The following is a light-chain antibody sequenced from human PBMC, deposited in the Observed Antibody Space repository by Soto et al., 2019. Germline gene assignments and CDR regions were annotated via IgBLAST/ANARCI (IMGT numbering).Light chain of an antibody. Sequence: IQMTQSPSSLSASVVDRVTITFRPSQAISSWLAWYQQKPGKAPKLLIYKASTLKSGVPSRFSGSKSGTDFTLTISSLQPEDFATYYCQQSYSSPITFGQGTRLEIK. V-gene: IGKV1-39*01. CDR1: QAISSW. J-gene: IGKJ5*01. CDR2: KAS. CDR3: QQSYSSPIT.